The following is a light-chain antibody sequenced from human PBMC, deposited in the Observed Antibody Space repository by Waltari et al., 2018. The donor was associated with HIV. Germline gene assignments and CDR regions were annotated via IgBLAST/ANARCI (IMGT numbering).Light chain of an antibody. CDR2: AAY. CDR1: QSISSY. CDR3: QQSYSTPWT. J-gene: IGKJ1*01. V-gene: IGKV1-39*01. Sequence: IQMTQSPSSLSASVGDRFTITCRASQSISSYLNWYQQKPGKAPKLLIYAAYSLQSGVPSRFSGSGSGTDFTLTISSLQPEDFATYYCQQSYSTPWTFGQGTKVEIK.